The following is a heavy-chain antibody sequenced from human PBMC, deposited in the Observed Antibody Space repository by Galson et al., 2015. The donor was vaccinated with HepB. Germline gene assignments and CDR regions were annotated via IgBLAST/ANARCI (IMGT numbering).Heavy chain of an antibody. D-gene: IGHD6-13*01. Sequence: QVQLQESGPGLVKPSETLSLTCTVSGGSISSYYWSWIRQPPGKGLEWIGSIYYSGSTYYNPSLKSRVTISVDTSKNQFSLKLSSVTAADTAVYYCARRLRSIAAAGPTYYYYYGMDVWGQGTTVTVSS. CDR2: IYYSGST. CDR3: ARRLRSIAAAGPTYYYYYGMDV. CDR1: GGSISSYY. V-gene: IGHV4-59*05. J-gene: IGHJ6*02.